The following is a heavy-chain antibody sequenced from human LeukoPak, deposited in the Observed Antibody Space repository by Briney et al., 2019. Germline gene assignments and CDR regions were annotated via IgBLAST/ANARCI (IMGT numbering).Heavy chain of an antibody. CDR1: GGTFSSYA. D-gene: IGHD5-24*01. CDR2: IIPIFGTA. V-gene: IGHV1-69*05. J-gene: IGHJ2*01. CDR3: ARVEMATSYWYFDL. Sequence: ASVKVSCKASGGTFSSYAISWVRQAPGQGLEWMGGIIPIFGTANYAQKFQGRVTITTDESTSTAYMGLSSLRSEDTAVYYCARVEMATSYWYFDLWGRGTLVTVSS.